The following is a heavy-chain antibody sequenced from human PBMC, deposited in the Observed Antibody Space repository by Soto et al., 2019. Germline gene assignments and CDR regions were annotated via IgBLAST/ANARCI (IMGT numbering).Heavy chain of an antibody. D-gene: IGHD7-27*01. CDR2: INSDGTTT. Sequence: EVQLMESGGGLVQPGGSLRLSCAASGFSFSTYWMHWVRQAPGPGLGEVARINSDGTTTTYADSVKGRFTISRDNAKNTLYLQMDSLRPEDTAVYYCATDLTGSVFDYWGRGTLVTVSS. V-gene: IGHV3-74*03. CDR1: GFSFSTYW. CDR3: ATDLTGSVFDY. J-gene: IGHJ4*02.